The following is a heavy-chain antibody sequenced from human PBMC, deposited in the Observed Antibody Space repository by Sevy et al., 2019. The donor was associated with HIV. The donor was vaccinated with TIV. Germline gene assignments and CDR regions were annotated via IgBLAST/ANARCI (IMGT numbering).Heavy chain of an antibody. CDR2: ISAYNGNT. D-gene: IGHD3-22*01. J-gene: IGHJ4*02. Sequence: ASVKVSCKASGYTFTSYGISWVRQAPGQGLEWMGWISAYNGNTNYAQKLQGRVTMTTDTSTSTAYMELRSLRSDDTAVYYCARGEGYYHEGDYFDYWGQGTLVTVSS. CDR1: GYTFTSYG. V-gene: IGHV1-18*01. CDR3: ARGEGYYHEGDYFDY.